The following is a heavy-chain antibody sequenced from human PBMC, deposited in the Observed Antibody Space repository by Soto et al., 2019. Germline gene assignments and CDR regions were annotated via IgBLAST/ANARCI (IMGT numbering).Heavy chain of an antibody. J-gene: IGHJ2*01. CDR1: GFFCSDHY. Sequence: EVELVDSGGGLVKPGGALRLSCTASGFFCSDHYIEWVRQSEGKWLEWVWGSRDKENGYTTEYAASVRDRFTISKDDSKHSVFLQIKGMRTETAVVYYWDWDYYDNSGSSVWYFDIWGRRPLFTVSS. V-gene: IGHV3-72*01. CDR3: DWDYYDNSGSSVWYFDI. CDR2: SRDKENGYTT. D-gene: IGHD3-16*01.